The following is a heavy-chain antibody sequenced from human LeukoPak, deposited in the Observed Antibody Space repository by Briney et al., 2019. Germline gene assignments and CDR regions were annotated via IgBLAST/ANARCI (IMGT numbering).Heavy chain of an antibody. D-gene: IGHD2-15*01. Sequence: GESLKISCKGSGYSFSSYWIGWVRQMPGKGLEWMGRIDPSDSYTDYSPSFQGHVTISADKSISTAYLQWSSLKASDTAMYYCASIVAAGWFDPWGQGTLVTVSS. CDR3: ASIVAAGWFDP. J-gene: IGHJ5*02. CDR2: IDPSDSYT. CDR1: GYSFSSYW. V-gene: IGHV5-10-1*01.